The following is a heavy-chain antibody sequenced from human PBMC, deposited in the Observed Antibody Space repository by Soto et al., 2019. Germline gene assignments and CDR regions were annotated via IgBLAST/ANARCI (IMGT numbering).Heavy chain of an antibody. CDR2: IYYSGST. D-gene: IGHD5-18*01. J-gene: IGHJ3*02. Sequence: QVQLQESGPGLVKPSETLSLTCTVSGDSVSSGSYYWSWIRQPPGKGLEWIGYIYYSGSTIYNPSLNMRVTITVDPSQNQFSLKLSSVTAGDTAVYFCSTESASYSYGLDDFDIWGQGTMVTVSS. V-gene: IGHV4-61*01. CDR1: GDSVSSGSYY. CDR3: STESASYSYGLDDFDI.